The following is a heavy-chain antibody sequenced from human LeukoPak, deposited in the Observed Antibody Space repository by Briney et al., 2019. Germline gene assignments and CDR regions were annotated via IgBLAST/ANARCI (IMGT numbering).Heavy chain of an antibody. CDR3: ARDRLLWFGELDF. V-gene: IGHV4-39*07. CDR2: IYYSGNT. Sequence: SETLPLTCTVSGGSISSSSYYWGWIRQPPGKGLEWIGSIYYSGNTYYNPSLKSRVTISVDMSKNQISLKLSSVTAADTAVYYCARDRLLWFGELDFWGQGTLVIVSS. D-gene: IGHD3-10*01. CDR1: GGSISSSSYY. J-gene: IGHJ4*02.